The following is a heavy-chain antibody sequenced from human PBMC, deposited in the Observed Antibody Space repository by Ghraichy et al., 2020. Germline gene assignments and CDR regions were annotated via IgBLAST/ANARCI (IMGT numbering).Heavy chain of an antibody. CDR1: GFTFSSYE. V-gene: IGHV3-48*03. J-gene: IGHJ4*02. CDR3: ARDFDFWSGYLKVFDY. Sequence: LSLTCAASGFTFSSYEMNWVRQAPGKGLEWVSYISSSGSTIYYADSVKGRFTISRDNAKNSLYLQMNSLRAEDTAVYYCARDFDFWSGYLKVFDYWGQGTLVTVSS. CDR2: ISSSGSTI. D-gene: IGHD3-3*01.